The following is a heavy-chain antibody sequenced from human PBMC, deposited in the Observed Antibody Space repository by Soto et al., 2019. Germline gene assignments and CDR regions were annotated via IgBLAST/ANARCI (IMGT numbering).Heavy chain of an antibody. CDR1: GGSISSYY. V-gene: IGHV4-59*04. CDR2: IYYSGST. D-gene: IGHD2-15*01. CDR3: ARHRLIGYCSGGSCYEYYFDY. Sequence: SETLSLTCTVSGGSISSYYWSWIRQPPGKGLEWIGYIYYSGSTYYNPSLKSRVTISVDTSKNQFSLKLSSVTAADTAVYYCARHRLIGYCSGGSCYEYYFDYWGQGTLVTVSS. J-gene: IGHJ4*02.